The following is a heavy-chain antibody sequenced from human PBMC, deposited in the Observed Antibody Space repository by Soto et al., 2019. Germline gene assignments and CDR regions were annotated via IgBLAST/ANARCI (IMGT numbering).Heavy chain of an antibody. CDR2: ISGSGGST. Sequence: PGGSLRLSCAASGFTFSSYAMSWVRQAPGKGLEWVSAISGSGGSTYYADSVKGRFTTSRDNSKNTLYLQMNSLRAEDTAVYYCAKDYPYDCSGYDDYWGQGTLVTVSS. CDR1: GFTFSSYA. V-gene: IGHV3-23*01. CDR3: AKDYPYDCSGYDDY. D-gene: IGHD3-22*01. J-gene: IGHJ4*02.